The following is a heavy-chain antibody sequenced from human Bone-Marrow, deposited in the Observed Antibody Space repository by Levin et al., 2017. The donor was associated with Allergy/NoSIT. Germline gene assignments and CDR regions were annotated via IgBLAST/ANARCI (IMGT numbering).Heavy chain of an antibody. CDR3: ARTGTTGDY. Sequence: GGSLRLSCAASGFTFSSYAMHWVRQAPGKGLEWVAVISYDGSNKYYADSVKGRFTISRDNSKNTLYLQMNSLRAEDTAVYYCARTGTTGDYWGQGTLVTVSS. V-gene: IGHV3-30*04. CDR1: GFTFSSYA. D-gene: IGHD1-7*01. J-gene: IGHJ4*02. CDR2: ISYDGSNK.